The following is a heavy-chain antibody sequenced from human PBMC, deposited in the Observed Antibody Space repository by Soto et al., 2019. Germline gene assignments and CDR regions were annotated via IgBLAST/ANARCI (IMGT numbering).Heavy chain of an antibody. CDR1: GFTFSSYN. CDR3: ARESEDLTSNFDY. J-gene: IGHJ4*02. CDR2: ISSTTNYI. Sequence: GGSLRLSCEASGFTFSSYNMNWVRQAPGKGLEWVSSISSTTNYIYYGDSMKGRFTISRDNAKNSLYLEMNSLRAEDTAVYYCARESEDLTSNFDYWGQGTLVTV. V-gene: IGHV3-21*06.